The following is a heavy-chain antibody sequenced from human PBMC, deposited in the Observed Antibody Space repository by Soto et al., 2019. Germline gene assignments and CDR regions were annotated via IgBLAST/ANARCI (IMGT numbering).Heavy chain of an antibody. CDR1: GFTFSNYW. D-gene: IGHD3-16*02. V-gene: IGHV3-74*01. Sequence: PGGSLRLSCAASGFTFSNYWMHWVRQAPGSGLVWVSRLNSDGSDADYTDSVKGRFTISRDDAKNTLYLQMNSLRAEDTAIYYCARELSAFGMDVWGQGTTVTVS. J-gene: IGHJ6*02. CDR2: LNSDGSDA. CDR3: ARELSAFGMDV.